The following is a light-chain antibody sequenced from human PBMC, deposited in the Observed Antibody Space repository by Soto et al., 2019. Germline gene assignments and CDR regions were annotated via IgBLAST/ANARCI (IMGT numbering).Light chain of an antibody. CDR1: QSVSSSY. CDR2: GAS. V-gene: IGKV3-20*01. CDR3: QQYGSSPWT. J-gene: IGKJ1*01. Sequence: EIVLTQSPGTLSLSPGERATLSCRPSQSVSSSYLAWYQQKPGQAPRLLMYGASSRATGIPDRFSGSGSGTDFTLTINRLEPEDFAVYYCQQYGSSPWTFGQGTKVDIK.